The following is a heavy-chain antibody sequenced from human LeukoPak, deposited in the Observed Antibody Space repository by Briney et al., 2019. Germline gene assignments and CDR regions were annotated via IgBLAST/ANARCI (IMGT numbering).Heavy chain of an antibody. Sequence: PGGSLRLSCAASGFTFSSYGMHWVRQAPGKGLEWVAVISYDGSNKYYADSVKGRFTISRDNSKNTLYLQMNSLRAEDTAVYYCAKPTVRYSSLDAFDIWGQGTMVTVSS. CDR2: ISYDGSNK. J-gene: IGHJ3*02. CDR1: GFTFSSYG. CDR3: AKPTVRYSSLDAFDI. D-gene: IGHD6-13*01. V-gene: IGHV3-30*18.